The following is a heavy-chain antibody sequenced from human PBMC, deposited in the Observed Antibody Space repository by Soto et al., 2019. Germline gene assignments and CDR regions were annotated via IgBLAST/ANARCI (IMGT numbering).Heavy chain of an antibody. V-gene: IGHV3-48*03. Sequence: GGSLELSCAASGLTFHNYELNGARKAQGKGLEWVSYISSSGSTIYNADSVKGRFTISRDNAKNSLYLQMNSLRADYTAVYYFSKQNFDSLSYNYCFDYWGQGTLVTASS. J-gene: IGHJ4*02. CDR3: SKQNFDSLSYNYCFDY. CDR1: GLTFHNYE. CDR2: ISSSGSTI. D-gene: IGHD3-9*01.